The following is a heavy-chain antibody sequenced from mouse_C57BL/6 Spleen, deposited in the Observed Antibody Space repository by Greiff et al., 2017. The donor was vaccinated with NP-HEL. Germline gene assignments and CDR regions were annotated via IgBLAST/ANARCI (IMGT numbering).Heavy chain of an antibody. CDR1: GYTFTSYW. Sequence: QVQLKQPGTELVKPGASVKLSCKASGYTFTSYWMHWVKQRPGQGLEWMGNINPSNGGTNYNEKFKSKATLTVDKSSSTAYMQLSSLTSEDSAVYYCAHYYGSSYYWYFDVWGTGTTVTVSS. D-gene: IGHD1-1*01. CDR2: INPSNGGT. V-gene: IGHV1-53*01. J-gene: IGHJ1*03. CDR3: AHYYGSSYYWYFDV.